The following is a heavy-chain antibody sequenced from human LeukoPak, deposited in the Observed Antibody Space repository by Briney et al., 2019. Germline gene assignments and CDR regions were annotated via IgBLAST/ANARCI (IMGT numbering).Heavy chain of an antibody. CDR1: GFTFSSYA. CDR2: IKQDGSEK. D-gene: IGHD2-2*02. CDR3: VRDNPPDCSSTSCYRGFYYYYMDV. V-gene: IGHV3-7*01. J-gene: IGHJ6*03. Sequence: PGGSLRLSCAASGFTFSSYAMSWVRQAPGKGLEWVANIKQDGSEKYYVDSVKGRFTISRDNSKNTLYLQMNSLRAEDTAVYYCVRDNPPDCSSTSCYRGFYYYYMDVWGKGTTVTVSS.